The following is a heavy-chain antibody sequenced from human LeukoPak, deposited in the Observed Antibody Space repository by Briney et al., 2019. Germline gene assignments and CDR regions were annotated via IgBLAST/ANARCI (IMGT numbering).Heavy chain of an antibody. D-gene: IGHD3-9*01. CDR3: ARATGKDILTGRKLDN. V-gene: IGHV1-69*05. J-gene: IGHJ4*02. CDR1: GGTFISYA. CDR2: IIPIFGTA. Sequence: ASVKVSCKASGGTFISYAISWVRQAPGQGLEWMGGIIPIFGTANYAQKFQGRVTITRDTSASTAYMELSSLRSDDTAVYYCARATGKDILTGRKLDNWGQGTLVTVSS.